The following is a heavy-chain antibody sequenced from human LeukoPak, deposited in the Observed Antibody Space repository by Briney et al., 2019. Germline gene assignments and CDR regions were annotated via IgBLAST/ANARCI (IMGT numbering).Heavy chain of an antibody. CDR2: IWYDGSNK. CDR1: GFSFSTYG. CDR3: ARGYYHDSGTGLAYFDY. V-gene: IGHV3-33*01. D-gene: IGHD3-10*01. Sequence: PGRSLRLSCAASGFSFSTYGMHWVRQAPGKGLEWVALIWYDGSNKYYADSVKGRFTISRDNSKNTVYLQMNSLTSYDTSLYYCARGYYHDSGTGLAYFDYWGQGTLVTVSS. J-gene: IGHJ4*02.